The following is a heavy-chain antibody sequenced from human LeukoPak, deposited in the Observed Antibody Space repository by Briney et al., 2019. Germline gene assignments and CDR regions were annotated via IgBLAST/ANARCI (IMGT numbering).Heavy chain of an antibody. D-gene: IGHD3-22*01. CDR2: ISSSSSYI. CDR1: GFTFSSYG. J-gene: IGHJ3*02. Sequence: GGSLRLSCAASGFTFSSYGMSWVRQAPGKGLEWVSSISSSSSYIYYADSVKGRFTISRDNAKNSLYLQMNSLRAEDTAVYYCARDRYYYDSSRGACFDIWGQGTMVTASS. CDR3: ARDRYYYDSSRGACFDI. V-gene: IGHV3-21*01.